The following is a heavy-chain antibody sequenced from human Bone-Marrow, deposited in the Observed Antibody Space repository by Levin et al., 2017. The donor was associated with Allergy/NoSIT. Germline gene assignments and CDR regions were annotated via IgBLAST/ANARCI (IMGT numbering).Heavy chain of an antibody. CDR3: ARSRLQEYPPWGHRNAFDI. CDR2: IYYSGST. J-gene: IGHJ3*02. V-gene: IGHV4-31*03. CDR1: GGSISSGGYY. D-gene: IGHD2/OR15-2a*01. Sequence: SQTLSLTCTVSGGSISSGGYYWSWIRQHPGKGLEWIGYIYYSGSTYYNPSLKSRVTISVDTSKNQFSLKLSSVTAADTAVYYCARSRLQEYPPWGHRNAFDIWGQGTMVTVSS.